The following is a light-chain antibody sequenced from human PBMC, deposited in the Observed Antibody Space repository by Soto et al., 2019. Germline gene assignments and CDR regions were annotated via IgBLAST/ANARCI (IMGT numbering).Light chain of an antibody. Sequence: DIQMTQSPSSLSASVGDRVTITCRASQTIITWLAWYQQKPGKGLKVLIYRASNLQTGGPSRFSGSGSGTEFTLTINSLQPDDFATYFCQQYNVYPWTFGQGTKVET. CDR2: RAS. V-gene: IGKV1-5*03. CDR3: QQYNVYPWT. CDR1: QTIITW. J-gene: IGKJ1*01.